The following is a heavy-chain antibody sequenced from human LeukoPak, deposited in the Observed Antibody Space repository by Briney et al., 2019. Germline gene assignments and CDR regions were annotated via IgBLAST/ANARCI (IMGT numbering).Heavy chain of an antibody. V-gene: IGHV3-48*02. Sequence: PGGSLTLFCRASGLTFCVHRKNWVRQPPEETLDWFSYITGSSGIIHYADSVKGRFPISRDNAKNSLYLQMNSLRDEDTAVYYCARDSSNGWYNWFAPWGQGTLVTVSS. J-gene: IGHJ5*02. CDR2: ITGSSGII. D-gene: IGHD6-19*01. CDR1: GLTFCVHR. CDR3: ARDSSNGWYNWFAP.